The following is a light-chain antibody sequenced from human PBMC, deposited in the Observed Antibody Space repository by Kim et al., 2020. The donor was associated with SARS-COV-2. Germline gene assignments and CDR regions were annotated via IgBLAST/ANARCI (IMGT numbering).Light chain of an antibody. CDR3: MQALQTPPT. J-gene: IGKJ4*01. V-gene: IGKV2-28*01. Sequence: DIVMTQSPLSLPVTPGEPASISCRSSQSLLHSNGYNYLDWYLQKPGQSPQLLIYLGSNRASGVPDRFSGSGSGTDFTLKISRVEAEDVAFYYCMQALQTPPTFGGGTKVDI. CDR1: QSLLHSNGYNY. CDR2: LGS.